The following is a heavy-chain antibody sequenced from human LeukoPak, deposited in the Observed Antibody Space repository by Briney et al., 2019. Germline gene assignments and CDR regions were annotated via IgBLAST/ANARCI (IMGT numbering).Heavy chain of an antibody. V-gene: IGHV4-39*07. CDR2: IYYSGST. D-gene: IGHD3-16*01. J-gene: IGHJ6*03. CDR3: ARVSFGVGDYYYYYMDV. Sequence: KPSETLSLTCTVSGGSISSSSYYWGWIRQPPGKGLEWIGSIYYSGSTYYNPSLKSRVTISVDTSKNQFSLKLSSVTAADTAVYYCARVSFGVGDYYYYYMDVWGKGTTVTVSS. CDR1: GGSISSSSYY.